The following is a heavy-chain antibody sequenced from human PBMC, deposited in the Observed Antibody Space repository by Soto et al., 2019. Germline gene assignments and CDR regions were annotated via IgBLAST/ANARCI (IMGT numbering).Heavy chain of an antibody. CDR3: ARADATGQCDILSGRDYYYYYMDG. Sequence: QVQLVQSGAEVKKPGASVKVSCKASGYTFTSYDINWVRQATGQGLEWMGWMNPNSGNTGYAQTCQGRVTKTRHTSISTGYMERTSLRSEDTAVYYCARADATGQCDILSGRDYYYYYMDGWGKGTTVTVSS. D-gene: IGHD3-9*01. CDR2: MNPNSGNT. V-gene: IGHV1-8*01. CDR1: GYTFTSYD. J-gene: IGHJ6*03.